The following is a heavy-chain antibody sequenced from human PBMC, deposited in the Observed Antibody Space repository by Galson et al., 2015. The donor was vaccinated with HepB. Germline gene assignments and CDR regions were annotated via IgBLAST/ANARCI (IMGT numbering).Heavy chain of an antibody. CDR1: GYTFTDYA. J-gene: IGHJ4*02. V-gene: IGHV7-4-1*02. D-gene: IGHD2-15*01. Sequence: SVKVSCKASGYTFTDYAINWVRQAPGQGLEWMGWINTQTGSPTYAQGFTGRFVFSLDISVNTAYLQISSLKPEDTAVYYCARDRGSGSHFFDQWGQGTLVTVSS. CDR3: ARDRGSGSHFFDQ. CDR2: INTQTGSP.